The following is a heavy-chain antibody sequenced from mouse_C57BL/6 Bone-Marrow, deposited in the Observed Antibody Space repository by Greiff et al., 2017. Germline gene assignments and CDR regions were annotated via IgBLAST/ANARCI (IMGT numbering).Heavy chain of an antibody. CDR1: EYDFPSYC. V-gene: IGHV5-2*01. D-gene: IGHD2-3*01. J-gene: IGHJ4*01. Sequence: EVQLLQPGAGLVQPGASLKLSCESTEYDFPSYCMPWVSKTPGKSLELVGAINSDGGSTYYPDTMKRRFILSRDNTKKTLYLQLSSLRSEDTALYYCARHDGYDAMDYWGQGTSVTVSS. CDR2: INSDGGST. CDR3: ARHDGYDAMDY.